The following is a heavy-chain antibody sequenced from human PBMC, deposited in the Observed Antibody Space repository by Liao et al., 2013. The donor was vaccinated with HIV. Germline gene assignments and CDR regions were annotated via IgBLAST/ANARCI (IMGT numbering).Heavy chain of an antibody. D-gene: IGHD6-19*01. CDR2: IYTSGST. J-gene: IGHJ6*03. V-gene: IGHV4-61*02. CDR3: ARESPLFISGSSSFYYMDV. CDR1: GGSISSGSYY. Sequence: QVQLQESGPGLVKPSQTLSLTCTVSGGSISSGSYYWSWIRQPAGKGLEWIGRIYTSGSTSYNPSLKNRVTISVDRSKNQFSLKLTSVTAADTAVYYCARESPLFISGSSSFYYMDVWGKGTTLTVSS.